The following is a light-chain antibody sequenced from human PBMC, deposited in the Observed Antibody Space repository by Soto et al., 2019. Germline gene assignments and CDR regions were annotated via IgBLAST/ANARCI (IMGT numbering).Light chain of an antibody. J-gene: IGKJ4*01. CDR2: GAS. CDR1: QSVSIS. CDR3: QQYNDWPPD. V-gene: IGKV3D-15*01. Sequence: EIVLAPSPATLSLSPLERATLSFRASQSVSISLAWYQQKPGQAPRRLIYGASSRATGIPDRFSGSGSGTDFTLTIDSLQSEDFAVYYCQQYNDWPPDFGGGTKVDIK.